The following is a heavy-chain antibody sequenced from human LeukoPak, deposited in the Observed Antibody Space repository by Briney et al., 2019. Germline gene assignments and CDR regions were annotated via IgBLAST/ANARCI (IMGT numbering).Heavy chain of an antibody. V-gene: IGHV3-48*01. CDR3: ARDDHYSYYYMDV. CDR2: ISSGSNTI. CDR1: GFIFSTYS. Sequence: GGSLRLSCAASGFIFSTYSMNWVRQAPGKGLEWVSYISSGSNTIYYADSVKGRFTISRDNAENTLYLQMNSLGAEDTAVYYCARDDHYSYYYMDVWGKGTTVTVSS. J-gene: IGHJ6*03.